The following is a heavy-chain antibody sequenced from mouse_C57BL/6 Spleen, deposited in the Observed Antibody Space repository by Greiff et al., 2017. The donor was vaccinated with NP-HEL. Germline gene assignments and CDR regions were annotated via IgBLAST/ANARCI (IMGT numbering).Heavy chain of an antibody. J-gene: IGHJ3*01. V-gene: IGHV14-1*01. CDR3: TTAYFPGGFAY. CDR2: IDPEDGDT. Sequence: VQLQQSGAELVRPGASVKLSCTASGFNIKDYYMHWVKQRPEQGLEWIGRIDPEDGDTEYAPKFQGKATMTADTSSNKAYLQLSSLTSEDTAVYYCTTAYFPGGFAYWGQGTLVTVSA. CDR1: GFNIKDYY. D-gene: IGHD2-10*01.